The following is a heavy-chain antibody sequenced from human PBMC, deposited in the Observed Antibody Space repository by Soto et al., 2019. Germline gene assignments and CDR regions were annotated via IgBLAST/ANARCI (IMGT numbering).Heavy chain of an antibody. CDR1: GFTFSSYG. CDR3: ARDVYYYGSGSYYPIYYYYGMDV. Sequence: QVQLVESGGGVVQPGRSLRLSCAASGFTFSSYGMHWVRQAPGKGLEWVAVIWYDGSNKYYADSVKGRFTISRDNSKNTLYLQMNSLRAEDTAVYYCARDVYYYGSGSYYPIYYYYGMDVWGQGTTVTVSS. V-gene: IGHV3-33*01. D-gene: IGHD3-10*01. CDR2: IWYDGSNK. J-gene: IGHJ6*02.